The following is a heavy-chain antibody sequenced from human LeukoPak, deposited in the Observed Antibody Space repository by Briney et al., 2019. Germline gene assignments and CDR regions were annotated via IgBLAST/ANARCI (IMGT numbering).Heavy chain of an antibody. CDR1: GYTFTSYG. CDR2: LSAYNGNT. Sequence: ASVKVSCKASGYTFTSYGISWVRQAPGQGLEWMGWLSAYNGNTNYAQKLQGRVTMTTDTSTSTAYMELRSLRSDDTAVYYCARHEGYSSSWYGYNWFDPWGQGTLVTVSS. V-gene: IGHV1-18*01. D-gene: IGHD6-13*01. CDR3: ARHEGYSSSWYGYNWFDP. J-gene: IGHJ5*02.